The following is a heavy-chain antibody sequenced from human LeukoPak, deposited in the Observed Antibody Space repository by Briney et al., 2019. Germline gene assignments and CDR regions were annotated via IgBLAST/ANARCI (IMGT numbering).Heavy chain of an antibody. CDR1: GGTFSSYA. D-gene: IGHD3-3*01. CDR2: IIPILGIA. V-gene: IGHV1-69*04. Sequence: ASVKVSCKASGGTFSSYAISWVRQAPGQGLEWMGRIIPILGIANYAQKFQGRVTITADKSTSTAYMELSSLRSEDTAVYYCARHGSGYYVGRRGFDYWGQGTLVTVSS. J-gene: IGHJ4*02. CDR3: ARHGSGYYVGRRGFDY.